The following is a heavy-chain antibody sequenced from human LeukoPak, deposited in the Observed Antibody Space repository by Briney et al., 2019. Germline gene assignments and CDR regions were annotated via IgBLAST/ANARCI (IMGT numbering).Heavy chain of an antibody. CDR1: GFTFSSYS. Sequence: GGSLRLSCAASGFTFSSYSMNWVRQAPGKGLEWVAVISYDGSNKYYADSVKGRFTISRDNSKNTLYLQMNSLRAEDTAVYYCAKVQLEPYPNYYHYGMDVWGQGTTVTVSS. V-gene: IGHV3-30*18. CDR2: ISYDGSNK. CDR3: AKVQLEPYPNYYHYGMDV. J-gene: IGHJ6*02. D-gene: IGHD6-13*01.